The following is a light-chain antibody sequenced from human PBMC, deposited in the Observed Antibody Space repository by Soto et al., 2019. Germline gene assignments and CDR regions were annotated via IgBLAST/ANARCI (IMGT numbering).Light chain of an antibody. CDR2: ENN. V-gene: IGLV1-51*02. J-gene: IGLJ3*02. Sequence: QSVLTQPPSVSATPGQRVTISCSGSTSNIGNNYVSWYQHLPGTAPKLLIYENNKRPSGIPDRFSGSKYGTSAALGITGLLPGDEADYYCGTSDNSRLASGVFGGGTKLTVL. CDR1: TSNIGNNY. CDR3: GTSDNSRLASGV.